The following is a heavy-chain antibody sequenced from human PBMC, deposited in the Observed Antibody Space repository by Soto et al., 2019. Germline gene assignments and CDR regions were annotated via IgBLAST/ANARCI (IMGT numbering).Heavy chain of an antibody. CDR3: ARSRATDWCAGFEM. V-gene: IGHV4-59*11. CDR1: GGSLTSHY. D-gene: IGHD3-9*01. J-gene: IGHJ3*02. Sequence: QVQLQESGPGLVKPSETLSLSCAVSGGSLTSHYWGWVRQPPGRGLEWIGFIHYGGSTFYDPSLNRRVAISLDRPRDQLFLSLTSVTATDTGLYDCARSRATDWCAGFEMGCQGTMVTV. CDR2: IHYGGST.